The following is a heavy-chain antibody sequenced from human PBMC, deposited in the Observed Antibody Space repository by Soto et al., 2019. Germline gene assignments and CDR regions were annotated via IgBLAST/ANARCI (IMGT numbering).Heavy chain of an antibody. Sequence: QVQLQQWGAGLLRPSETLSLTCAFYGGSFDDFYWSWVRQSPGKGLEWVGEIGHDGGTNYSPSLASRVSISVDTSKNQFSLHLRSVTAADTGLYYCARGQLVWYGDLTPYHRDMDVWGQGTTVTVSS. CDR1: GGSFDDFY. CDR3: ARGQLVWYGDLTPYHRDMDV. J-gene: IGHJ6*02. V-gene: IGHV4-34*02. D-gene: IGHD3-10*01. CDR2: IGHDGGT.